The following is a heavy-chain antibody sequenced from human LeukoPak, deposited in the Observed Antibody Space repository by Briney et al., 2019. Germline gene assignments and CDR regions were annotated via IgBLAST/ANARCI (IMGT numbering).Heavy chain of an antibody. CDR1: GFTFSSYW. CDR2: IKQDGSEK. Sequence: GGSLRLSCAASGFTFSSYWMSWVRQAPGKGLEWVANIKQDGSEKYYVDSVKGRFTISRDNAKNSLYLQMNSLRAEDTVVYYCARVRYYDSSGYKYYFDYWGQETLVTVSS. CDR3: ARVRYYDSSGYKYYFDY. D-gene: IGHD3-22*01. J-gene: IGHJ4*02. V-gene: IGHV3-7*01.